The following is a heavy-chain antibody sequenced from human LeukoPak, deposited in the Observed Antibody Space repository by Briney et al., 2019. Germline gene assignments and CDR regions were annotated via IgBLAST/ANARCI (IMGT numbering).Heavy chain of an antibody. CDR3: ARTGGMATLYDAFDI. CDR2: IYHSGST. CDR1: GYSISSGYY. Sequence: SETLSLTCAVSGYSISSGYYWGWIRQPPGKGLEWIGSIYHSGSTYCNPSLKSRVTISVDTSKNQFSLKLSSVTAADTAVYYCARTGGMATLYDAFDIWGQGTMVTVSS. V-gene: IGHV4-38-2*01. D-gene: IGHD5-24*01. J-gene: IGHJ3*02.